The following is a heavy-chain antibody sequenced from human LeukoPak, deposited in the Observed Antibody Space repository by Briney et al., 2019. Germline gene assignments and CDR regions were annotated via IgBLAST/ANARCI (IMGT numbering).Heavy chain of an antibody. J-gene: IGHJ3*02. CDR3: ARERTTFGSRGFVFDS. Sequence: GGSLRLSCVASGFTFSNHWRSWVGQAPGKGLEGVANIKVDGSERYYGVSAKGRFTISRDNSKNALFVQMNNLQAEDTAVYYCARERTTFGSRGFVFDSWGQGTMVAVSS. CDR1: GFTFSNHW. V-gene: IGHV3-7*01. D-gene: IGHD3-10*01. CDR2: IKVDGSER.